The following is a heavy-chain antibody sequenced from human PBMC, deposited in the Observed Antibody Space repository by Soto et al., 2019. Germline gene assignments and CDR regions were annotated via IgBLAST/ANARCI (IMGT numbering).Heavy chain of an antibody. CDR3: ARGPTNYYEMNWFDP. Sequence: SETLSLTCTVSGGSISSYYWSWIRQPPGKGLEWIGYIYYSGSTNYNPSLKSRVTISVDTSKNQFSLKLSSVTAADTAVYYCARGPTNYYEMNWFDPWGQGTLVTVSS. CDR2: IYYSGST. CDR1: GGSISSYY. D-gene: IGHD3-22*01. J-gene: IGHJ5*02. V-gene: IGHV4-59*01.